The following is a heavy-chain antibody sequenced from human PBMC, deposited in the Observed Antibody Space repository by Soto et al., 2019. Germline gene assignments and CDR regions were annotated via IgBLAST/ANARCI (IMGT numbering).Heavy chain of an antibody. J-gene: IGHJ1*01. D-gene: IGHD2-15*01. CDR2: VNPSGGST. CDR1: GYIFTAYS. CDR3: AREENCSDGICYSEYFQR. Sequence: ASVKVSCKASGYIFTAYSMHWVRQAPGQGLEWMGVVNPSGGSTNYAQKFQGRITMTRDTSTSTVYMDLSSLASEDTAVYYCAREENCSDGICYSEYFQRWGQGTLVTVSS. V-gene: IGHV1-46*01.